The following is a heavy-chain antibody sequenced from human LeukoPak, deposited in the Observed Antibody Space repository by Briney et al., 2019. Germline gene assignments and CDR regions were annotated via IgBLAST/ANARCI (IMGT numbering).Heavy chain of an antibody. V-gene: IGHV3-20*04. D-gene: IGHD3-3*01. CDR2: INWNGDST. CDR3: ARATILDFYYYYIDV. Sequence: GGSLRLSCAASGFSFDDYGMSWVRQTPGKGLEWVSGINWNGDSTSYVDSVKGRFTISRDNAKNSLYLQMNSLRVEDTALYYCARATILDFYYYYIDVWGKGTTVTVSS. CDR1: GFSFDDYG. J-gene: IGHJ6*03.